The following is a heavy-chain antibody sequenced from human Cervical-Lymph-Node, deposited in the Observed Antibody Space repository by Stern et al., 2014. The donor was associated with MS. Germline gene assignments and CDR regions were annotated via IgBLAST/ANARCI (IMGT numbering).Heavy chain of an antibody. V-gene: IGHV4-59*01. Sequence: QLQLQESGPGLLRPSETLSLTCTVSGASITSYYWSWIRQPPGKGLEWIGYIYYSGTTNYNASLKGRVAISIDTSKTQFSLMLSFVTAADTAVYYCARAXXXWGQGTLVTVSS. J-gene: IGHJ4*02. CDR1: GASITSYY. CDR2: IYYSGTT. CDR3: ARAXXX.